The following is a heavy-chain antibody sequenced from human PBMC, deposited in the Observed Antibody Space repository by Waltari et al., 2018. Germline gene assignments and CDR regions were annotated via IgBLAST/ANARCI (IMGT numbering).Heavy chain of an antibody. D-gene: IGHD3-3*01. J-gene: IGHJ4*02. V-gene: IGHV4-61*02. CDR3: ARVDFWSGYDW. CDR2: SYTSGST. CDR1: RGSIISGSYS. Sequence: QLQESAPELVKPSQTLSLPCTVSRGSIISGSYSLIWFRQPAGKGLGWMGRSYTSGSTNYNASLKNRVTISVEMSKTEFYLTRRSVTCADAAVYYCARVDFWSGYDWWGQGTLVTVSS.